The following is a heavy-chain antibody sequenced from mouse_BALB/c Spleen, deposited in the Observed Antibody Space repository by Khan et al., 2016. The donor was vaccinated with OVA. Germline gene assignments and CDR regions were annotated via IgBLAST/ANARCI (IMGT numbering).Heavy chain of an antibody. CDR2: INTYTGEP. D-gene: IGHD6-1*01. CDR3: ARAASYWFFDV. V-gene: IGHV9-3-1*01. CDR1: GYTFTNYG. Sequence: QIQLVQSGPELKKPGETVKISCKASGYTFTNYGMNWVKQAPGKGLKWMGWINTYTGEPTYADDFKGRFAFSLETSANTAYLQINNLKNEDTATYSFARAASYWFFDVWGAGTTVTVSS. J-gene: IGHJ1*01.